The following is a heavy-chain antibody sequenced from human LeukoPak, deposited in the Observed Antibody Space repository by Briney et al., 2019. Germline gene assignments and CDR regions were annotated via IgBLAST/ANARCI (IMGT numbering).Heavy chain of an antibody. Sequence: GASVKVSCKASGGTFSSYAISWVRQAPGQGLEWMGGIIPIFGTANYAQKFQGRVTITADKSTSTAYMELSSLRSEDTAVYYCARGAVEYYDSSGYTFDYWGQGTLVTVSS. CDR2: IIPIFGTA. V-gene: IGHV1-69*06. D-gene: IGHD3-22*01. J-gene: IGHJ4*02. CDR1: GGTFSSYA. CDR3: ARGAVEYYDSSGYTFDY.